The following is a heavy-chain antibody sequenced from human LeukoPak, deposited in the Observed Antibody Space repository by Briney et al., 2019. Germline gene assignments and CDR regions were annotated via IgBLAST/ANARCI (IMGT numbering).Heavy chain of an antibody. CDR1: GFTFRNAW. CDR2: IKKKTEGGTT. J-gene: IGHJ4*02. CDR3: TTAVGGTEDFDY. V-gene: IGHV3-15*01. Sequence: PGGSLRLSCAASGFTFRNAWMSWVRQAPGKGLEWVGRIKKKTEGGTTDYAAPVKGRFTISRDDSKNTLYLQMNSLKTEDTAVYYCTTAVGGTEDFDYWGQGTLVTASS. D-gene: IGHD1-26*01.